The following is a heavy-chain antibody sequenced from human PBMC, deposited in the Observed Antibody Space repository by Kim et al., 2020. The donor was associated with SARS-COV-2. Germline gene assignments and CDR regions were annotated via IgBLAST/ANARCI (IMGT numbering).Heavy chain of an antibody. CDR2: ISNSWKAI. Sequence: GGSLRLSCVASGFTFSDYYMSWIRQAPGTGLEWISYISNSWKAIYYADSMKGRFTISRENAKNSVYLQMNSLRTDDTAKYYCARELRAAAAGTSHHYWGQGTLVTGSS. J-gene: IGHJ4*02. D-gene: IGHD6-13*01. V-gene: IGHV3-11*01. CDR1: GFTFSDYY. CDR3: ARELRAAAAGTSHHY.